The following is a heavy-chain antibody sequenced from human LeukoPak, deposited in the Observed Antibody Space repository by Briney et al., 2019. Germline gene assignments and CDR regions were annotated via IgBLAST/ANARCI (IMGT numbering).Heavy chain of an antibody. CDR2: ISSSSTTI. Sequence: GGSLRLSCAASGFTFSSYSMNWARQAPGKGLEWVSYISSSSTTIYYADSVKGRFTISRDNAKNSLYLQMNSLRAEDTAVYYCARDHHRRLYDSQARDTFDFWGQGTMVTVSS. D-gene: IGHD3-22*01. V-gene: IGHV3-48*01. CDR3: ARDHHRRLYDSQARDTFDF. CDR1: GFTFSSYS. J-gene: IGHJ3*01.